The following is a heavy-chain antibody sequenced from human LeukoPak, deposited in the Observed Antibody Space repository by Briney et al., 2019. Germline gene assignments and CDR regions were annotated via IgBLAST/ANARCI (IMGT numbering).Heavy chain of an antibody. V-gene: IGHV3-23*01. D-gene: IGHD4-17*01. CDR2: ISGSGGST. CDR3: AKDRDYVNYFDY. CDR1: GFTFSSYA. Sequence: PGGSLRLSCAASGFTFSSYAMSWVRQAPGKGLEWVSAISGSGGSTYYADSVKGRFTISRDNSKNTLYLQMNSLRAEGTAVYYCAKDRDYVNYFDYWGQGTLVTVSS. J-gene: IGHJ4*02.